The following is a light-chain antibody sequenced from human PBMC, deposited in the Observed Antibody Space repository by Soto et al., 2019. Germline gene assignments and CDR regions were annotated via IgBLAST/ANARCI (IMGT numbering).Light chain of an antibody. V-gene: IGKV1-6*01. Sequence: AIQMTQSPSSLSASAGDRVTITCRASQGIKKYLGWYQQKPGKAPNLLIYASSTLPSGIPSRFSGSGSGTEFPTTISSLQHEDSATYCCQQDYSYPLTFGGGTKVEIK. CDR3: QQDYSYPLT. CDR1: QGIKKY. CDR2: ASS. J-gene: IGKJ4*01.